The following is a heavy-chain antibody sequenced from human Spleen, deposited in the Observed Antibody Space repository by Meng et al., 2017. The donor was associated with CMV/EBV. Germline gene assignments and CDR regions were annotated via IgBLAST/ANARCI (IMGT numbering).Heavy chain of an antibody. V-gene: IGHV4-39*01. CDR3: ARQFSSGWYAEY. Sequence: SETLSLTCIVAGGSISSQNYWWGWIRQPPGKGLEWIASVYSSGNTFYNPSLRSRVTISVDTSQNQFSLKVKSVTAADTAVYYCARQFSSGWYAEYWGPGTLVTVSS. CDR2: VYSSGNT. CDR1: GGSISSQNYW. D-gene: IGHD6-19*01. J-gene: IGHJ4*02.